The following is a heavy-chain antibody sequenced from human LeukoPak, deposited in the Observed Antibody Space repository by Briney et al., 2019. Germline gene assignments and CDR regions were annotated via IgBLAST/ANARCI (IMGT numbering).Heavy chain of an antibody. D-gene: IGHD1-14*01. CDR1: GYTFSRYW. V-gene: IGHV3-7*01. J-gene: IGHJ4*02. CDR2: IKGDGREP. CDR3: ARQPYSDY. Sequence: GGSLRLSRAAPGYTFSRYWLTWVPKAPGMGVEREAKIKGDGREPSYVESEKGRLTISRGDAKNSLYLQLNSLRADDTVVYFCARQPYSDYRGQGELVIVSS.